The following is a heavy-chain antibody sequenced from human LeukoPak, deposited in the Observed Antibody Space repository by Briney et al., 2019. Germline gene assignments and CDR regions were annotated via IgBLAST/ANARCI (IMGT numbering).Heavy chain of an antibody. D-gene: IGHD7-27*01. V-gene: IGHV3-53*01. CDR3: AKDLHNWGFDY. CDR1: GFTVSSTY. Sequence: GGSLRLSCAASGFTVSSTYMSWVRQAPGKGLECVSVLHSGGSTYYADSVRGRFTISRDISKNTLYLQMNSLRVEDTAVYYCAKDLHNWGFDYWGQGILVTGSS. J-gene: IGHJ5*01. CDR2: LHSGGST.